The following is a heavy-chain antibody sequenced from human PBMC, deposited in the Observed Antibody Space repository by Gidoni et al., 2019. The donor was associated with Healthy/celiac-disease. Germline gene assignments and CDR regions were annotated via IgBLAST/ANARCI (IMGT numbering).Heavy chain of an antibody. CDR3: ALGLRITMIVVGNYFDY. D-gene: IGHD3-22*01. J-gene: IGHJ4*02. CDR1: GYPFTSYY. Sequence: QVQLVQSGAEVKKPGASVKVSCKASGYPFTSYYMHWVRQAPGQGLEWMGIINPSGGSTSYAQKFQGRVTMTRDTSTSTVYMELSSLRSEDTAVYYCALGLRITMIVVGNYFDYWGQGTLVTVSS. V-gene: IGHV1-46*01. CDR2: INPSGGST.